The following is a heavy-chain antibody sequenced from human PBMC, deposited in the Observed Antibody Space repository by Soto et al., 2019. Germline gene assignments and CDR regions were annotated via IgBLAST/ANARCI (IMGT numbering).Heavy chain of an antibody. Sequence: SETLSLTCAVSGASITTPNWWSWVRQPPGKGLEWIAEIFHSGTTNYSPSLKSRVTISVDTSKNYFSLKLTSVTAADTAVYFCARLQYCSTTSCPWGMDVWGQGTTVTVSS. CDR3: ARLQYCSTTSCPWGMDV. V-gene: IGHV4-4*02. CDR1: GASITTPNW. CDR2: IFHSGTT. J-gene: IGHJ6*02. D-gene: IGHD2-2*01.